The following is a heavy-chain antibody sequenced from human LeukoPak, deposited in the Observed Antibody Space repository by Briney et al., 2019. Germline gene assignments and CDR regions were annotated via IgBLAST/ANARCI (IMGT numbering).Heavy chain of an antibody. V-gene: IGHV1-58*01. J-gene: IGHJ4*02. CDR3: AAYQGIYSGYDYRGAGY. CDR1: GFTFTSSA. CDR2: IVVGSGNT. Sequence: KISCKASGFTFTSSAVHWVRRARGKGLEWIGWIVVGSGNTNYAQRFQERVTITRDMSTSTAYMELSSLRYENTAVYYCAAYQGIYSGYDYRGAGYWGQGTLVTVSS. D-gene: IGHD5-12*01.